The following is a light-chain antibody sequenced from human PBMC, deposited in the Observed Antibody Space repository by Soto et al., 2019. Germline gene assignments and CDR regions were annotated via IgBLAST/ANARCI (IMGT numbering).Light chain of an antibody. V-gene: IGLV1-47*02. CDR2: SNN. Sequence: QAVVTQPPSASGTPGQRVTISCSGSSSNIGSNYVYWYQQLPGTAPKLLIYSNNQRPSGVPDRFSGSKSGTSASLAISGLRSEDEADYYCAAWDDSLSAHNYVFGTGTKLTVL. J-gene: IGLJ1*01. CDR3: AAWDDSLSAHNYV. CDR1: SSNIGSNY.